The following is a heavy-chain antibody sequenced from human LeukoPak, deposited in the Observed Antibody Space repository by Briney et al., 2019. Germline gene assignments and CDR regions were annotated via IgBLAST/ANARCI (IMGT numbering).Heavy chain of an antibody. D-gene: IGHD3-3*01. CDR2: IYYSGST. V-gene: IGHV4-34*01. Sequence: PSETLSLTCAAYGGSFNNSYWTWIRQPPGKGLEWIGSIYYSGSTYYNPSLKSRVTISVDTSKNQFSLKLSSVTAADTAVYYCARGITIFGVVITGDAFDIWGQGTMVTVSS. CDR1: GGSFNNSY. CDR3: ARGITIFGVVITGDAFDI. J-gene: IGHJ3*02.